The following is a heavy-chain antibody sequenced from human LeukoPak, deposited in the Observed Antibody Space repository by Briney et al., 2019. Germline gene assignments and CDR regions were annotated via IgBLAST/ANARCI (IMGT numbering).Heavy chain of an antibody. CDR3: ARFSYDSSHDAFDI. CDR2: IYSGGNT. D-gene: IGHD3-22*01. J-gene: IGHJ3*02. Sequence: GGSLRLSCAASGFTVSSNYMSWVRQAPGKGLEWVSVIYSGGNTYYADSVKGRFTISRDNSKNTLYLQMNSLRAEDTAVYYCARFSYDSSHDAFDIWGQGTMVTVSS. V-gene: IGHV3-66*01. CDR1: GFTVSSNY.